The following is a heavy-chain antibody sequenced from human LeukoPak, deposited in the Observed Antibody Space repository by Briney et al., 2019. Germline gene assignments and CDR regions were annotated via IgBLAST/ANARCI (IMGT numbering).Heavy chain of an antibody. Sequence: ASVKVSCKASGYTFTGYYMHWVRQAPGQGLEWMGWINPNSGGTNYAQKFQGRVTMTRDTSISTAYMELSRLRSDDTAVYYCARLDSGSYSDAFDIWGQGTMVTVSS. J-gene: IGHJ3*02. CDR3: ARLDSGSYSDAFDI. D-gene: IGHD1-26*01. V-gene: IGHV1-2*02. CDR2: INPNSGGT. CDR1: GYTFTGYY.